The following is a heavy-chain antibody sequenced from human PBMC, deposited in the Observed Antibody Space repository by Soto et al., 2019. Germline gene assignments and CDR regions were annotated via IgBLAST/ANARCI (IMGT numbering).Heavy chain of an antibody. CDR3: ARVRGSSWPLSFFDY. CDR1: GFAFSDHY. D-gene: IGHD6-13*01. Sequence: LRLSCAASGFAFSDHYMDWVRQAPVKGLEWVGRSRKKANSYTTNYAASVKGRFTISRDDSKNSVFLLMNSLRTEDTAVYYCARVRGSSWPLSFFDYWGQGALVTV. J-gene: IGHJ4*02. V-gene: IGHV3-72*01. CDR2: SRKKANSYTT.